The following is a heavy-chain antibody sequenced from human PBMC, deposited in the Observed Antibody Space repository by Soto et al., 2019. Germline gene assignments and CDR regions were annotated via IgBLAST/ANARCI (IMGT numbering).Heavy chain of an antibody. Sequence: GASVKVSCKASGYTFTGYYMHWVLQAPGQGLEWMGWINPNSGGTNYAQKFQGWVTMTRDTSISTAYMELSRLRSDDTAVYYCARGGYDILLDYYYYGMDVWGQGTTVTVSS. CDR3: ARGGYDILLDYYYYGMDV. V-gene: IGHV1-2*04. CDR1: GYTFTGYY. D-gene: IGHD3-9*01. CDR2: INPNSGGT. J-gene: IGHJ6*02.